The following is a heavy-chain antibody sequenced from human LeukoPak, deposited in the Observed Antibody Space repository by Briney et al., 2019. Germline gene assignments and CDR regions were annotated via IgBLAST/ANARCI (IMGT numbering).Heavy chain of an antibody. V-gene: IGHV3-21*01. CDR3: ARDSGRRHYNAMDV. Sequence: GGSLRLSCAASGFTFSTYSMNWVRQAPGEGLEWVSSISDCSRYIYYADSVKGRFTISRDNAKNSLYLQMNSLRAEDTAVYYCARDSGRRHYNAMDVWGQGTTVTVSS. CDR1: GFTFSTYS. J-gene: IGHJ6*02. CDR2: ISDCSRYI. D-gene: IGHD1-26*01.